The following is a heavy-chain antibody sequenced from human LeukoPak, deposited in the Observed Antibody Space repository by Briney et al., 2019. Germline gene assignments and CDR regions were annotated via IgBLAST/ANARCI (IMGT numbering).Heavy chain of an antibody. CDR3: AKSLYGSGSYYNWFDP. D-gene: IGHD3-10*01. V-gene: IGHV4-34*01. CDR2: INHSGST. Sequence: PSEALSLTCAVYGGSFSGYYWSWIRQPPGKGLEWIGEINHSGSTNYNPSLKSRVTISVDTSKNQFSLKLSSVTAADTAVYYCAKSLYGSGSYYNWFDPWGQGTLVTVSS. CDR1: GGSFSGYY. J-gene: IGHJ5*02.